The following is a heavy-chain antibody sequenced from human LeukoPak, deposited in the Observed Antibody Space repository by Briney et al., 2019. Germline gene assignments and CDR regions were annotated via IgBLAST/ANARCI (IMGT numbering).Heavy chain of an antibody. V-gene: IGHV1-18*01. J-gene: IGHJ4*02. CDR2: ISAYNGNT. CDR1: GYTSTSYG. Sequence: ASVKVSCKASGYTSTSYGISWVRQAPGQGLEWMGWISAYNGNTNYAQKLQGRVTMTTDTSTSTAYVELRSLRSDDTAVYYCARDGRGVWGSYRRALFDYWGQGTLVTVSS. D-gene: IGHD3-16*02. CDR3: ARDGRGVWGSYRRALFDY.